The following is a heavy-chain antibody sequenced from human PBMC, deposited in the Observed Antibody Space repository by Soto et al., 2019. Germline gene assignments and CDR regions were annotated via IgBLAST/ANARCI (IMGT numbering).Heavy chain of an antibody. V-gene: IGHV4-59*01. J-gene: IGHJ3*02. D-gene: IGHD1-1*01. CDR3: ARGAGDFSGTDSFDI. Sequence: QVQLQESGPRLVKSSETLSLVCSVSGDSIIRSFWGWIRQSPGKGLQYIGYISDSGVTDYDPSLKRRVTISVDPSKVQFSLKLRSVTAADTAVYYCARGAGDFSGTDSFDIWGQGTMVTVSS. CDR1: GDSIIRSF. CDR2: ISDSGVT.